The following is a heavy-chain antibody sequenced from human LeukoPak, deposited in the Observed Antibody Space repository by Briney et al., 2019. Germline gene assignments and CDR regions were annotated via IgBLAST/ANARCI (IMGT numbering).Heavy chain of an antibody. J-gene: IGHJ4*02. CDR3: ARVRRSRGSGSYCFDY. Sequence: SETLSLTCTVSGGSISSGDYYWSWLRQPPGKGLEWIGYIYYSGSTYYNPSLKSRVTISVDTSKNQFSLKLSSVTAADTAVYYCARVRRSRGSGSYCFDYWGQGTLVTVSS. CDR1: GGSISSGDYY. CDR2: IYYSGST. V-gene: IGHV4-30-4*01. D-gene: IGHD3-10*01.